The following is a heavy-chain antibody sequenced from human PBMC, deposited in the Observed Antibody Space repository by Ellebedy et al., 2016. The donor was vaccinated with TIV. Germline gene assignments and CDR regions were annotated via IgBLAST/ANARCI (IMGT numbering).Heavy chain of an antibody. CDR1: GFNFRSYW. CDR3: SRRASYGDYAVQVNPWFDP. D-gene: IGHD4-17*01. CDR2: IRQEGDEI. V-gene: IGHV3-7*01. Sequence: GGSLRLSCAASGFNFRSYWMTWVRQAPGKGLEWVAKIRQEGDEIYYVESVKGRFTISRDNAKNSLFLQMNSPRVEYTAVYYCSRRASYGDYAVQVNPWFDPWGQGTLVTVSS. J-gene: IGHJ5*02.